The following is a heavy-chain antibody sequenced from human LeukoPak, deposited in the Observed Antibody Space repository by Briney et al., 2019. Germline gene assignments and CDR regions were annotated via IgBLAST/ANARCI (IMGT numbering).Heavy chain of an antibody. V-gene: IGHV3-74*01. CDR3: ARSKRGYSYGFDY. CDR1: GFTFSNYW. Sequence: QPGGSLRLSCAASGFTFSNYWIHWVRQAPGKGLVWVSRINSDGSSTSYADSVKGRFTISRDNAKNTLYLQMNSLRAEDTAVYYCARSKRGYSYGFDYSGRGPLVTVSS. CDR2: INSDGSST. D-gene: IGHD5-18*01. J-gene: IGHJ4*02.